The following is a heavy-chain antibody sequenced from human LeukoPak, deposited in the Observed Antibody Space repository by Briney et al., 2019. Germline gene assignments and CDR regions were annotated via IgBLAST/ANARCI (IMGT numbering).Heavy chain of an antibody. CDR2: INHSGST. CDR1: GGSFSGYY. J-gene: IGHJ4*02. V-gene: IGHV4-34*01. D-gene: IGHD1-26*01. CDR3: ARSRLGRRGPFDY. Sequence: PSETLSLTCAVYGGSFSGYYWSWIRQPPGKGLEWIGEINHSGSTNYNPSLKSRVTISVDTSKNQFSLQLNSVTPEDTAVYYCARSRLGRRGPFDYWGQGTLVTVSS.